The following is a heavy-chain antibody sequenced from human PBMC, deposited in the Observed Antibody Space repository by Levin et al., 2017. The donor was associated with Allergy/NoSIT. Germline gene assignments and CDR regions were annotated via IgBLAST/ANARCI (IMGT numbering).Heavy chain of an antibody. Sequence: HSGGSLRLSCAASGFTFSSYWMSWVRQAPGKGLEWVANIKQDGSEKYYVDSVKGRFTISRDNAKNSLYLQMNSLRAEDTAVYYCARDGYYYGSGSYWPVYYYYGMDVWGQGTTVTVSS. CDR3: ARDGYYYGSGSYWPVYYYYGMDV. CDR2: IKQDGSEK. J-gene: IGHJ6*02. V-gene: IGHV3-7*04. CDR1: GFTFSSYW. D-gene: IGHD3-10*01.